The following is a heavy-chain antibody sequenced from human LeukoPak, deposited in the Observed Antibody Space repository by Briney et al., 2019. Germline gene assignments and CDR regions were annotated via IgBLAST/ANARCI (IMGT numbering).Heavy chain of an antibody. Sequence: PSETLSLTXAVYGGSFRGYYWSWIRQPPGKGLEWIGEINHSGSTNYNPSLKSRVTISVDTSKNQFSLKLSSVTAADTAVYYCARHRRNYYGSGSYSQSRPYYFDYWGQGTLVTVSS. D-gene: IGHD3-10*01. V-gene: IGHV4-34*01. CDR1: GGSFRGYY. J-gene: IGHJ4*02. CDR3: ARHRRNYYGSGSYSQSRPYYFDY. CDR2: INHSGST.